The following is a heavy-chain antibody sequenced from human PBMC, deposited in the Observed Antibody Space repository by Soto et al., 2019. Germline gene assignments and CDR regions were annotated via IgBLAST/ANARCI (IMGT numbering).Heavy chain of an antibody. CDR2: IFYVVGPGVT. V-gene: IGHV4-39*01. D-gene: IGHD4-17*01. Sequence: SETLSLTCTVSGASFSTSNSSCGWIRQPPGKGLSVLGNIFYVVGPGVTYSNPSLKSSVIISVDTSKNQFSLQLRSITAADTAFYFCERRRGGDSLFDSGGQGKLVTVAS. CDR1: GASFSTSNSS. CDR3: ERRRGGDSLFDS. J-gene: IGHJ4*02.